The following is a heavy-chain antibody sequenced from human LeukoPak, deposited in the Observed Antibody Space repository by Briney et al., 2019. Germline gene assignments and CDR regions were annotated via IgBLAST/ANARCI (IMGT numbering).Heavy chain of an antibody. CDR3: ARDDYYDSSAYRENPFDV. CDR1: GDTFSSYA. D-gene: IGHD3-22*01. Sequence: SVKVSCKASGDTFSSYAISWLRQAPGQGLEWMGGIIPILGTTIYAQKFQGRVTITADESTSTLYMELRSLRSEDTAIYYCARDDYYDSSAYRENPFDVWGQGTMVTVSS. CDR2: IIPILGTT. J-gene: IGHJ3*01. V-gene: IGHV1-69*01.